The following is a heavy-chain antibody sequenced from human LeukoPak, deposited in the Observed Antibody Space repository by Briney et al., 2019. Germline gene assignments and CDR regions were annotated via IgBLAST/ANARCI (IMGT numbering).Heavy chain of an antibody. CDR3: ARDLSDSYSSSWRDSDAFDI. CDR1: GYTFTGYY. J-gene: IGHJ3*02. CDR2: INPNSGGT. Sequence: GASVKVSCKASGYTFTGYYMHWVRQAPGQGLEWMGWINPNSGGTNYAQKFQGRVTMTRDTSISTAYMELSRLRSDDTAVYYCARDLSDSYSSSWRDSDAFDIWGQGTMVTVSS. V-gene: IGHV1-2*02. D-gene: IGHD6-13*01.